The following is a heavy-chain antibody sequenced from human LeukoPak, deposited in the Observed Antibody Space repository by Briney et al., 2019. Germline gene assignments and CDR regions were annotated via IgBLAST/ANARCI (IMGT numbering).Heavy chain of an antibody. D-gene: IGHD5-24*01. V-gene: IGHV4-4*09. CDR2: IYTSGST. CDR1: GGSISRYY. J-gene: IGHJ6*03. Sequence: SETLSLTCTVSGGSISRYYWSWIRQPPGKGLEWIGYIYTSGSTNYNPSLKNRVTISVDTSKNQFSLKLSSVTAADTAVYYCARGPLSSLRSDNKYYYYMDVWGKGTTVSVSS. CDR3: ARGPLSSLRSDNKYYYYMDV.